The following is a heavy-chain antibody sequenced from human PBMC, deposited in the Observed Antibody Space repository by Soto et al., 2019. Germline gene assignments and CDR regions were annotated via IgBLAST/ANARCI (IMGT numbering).Heavy chain of an antibody. CDR1: GFTFSSYG. V-gene: IGHV3-30*18. CDR2: ISYDGSNK. CDR3: AKDRQTSSGWYGYFQH. Sequence: QVQLVESGGGVVQPGRSLRLSCAASGFTFSSYGMHWVRQAPGKGLEWVAVISYDGSNKYYADSVKGRFTISRDNSKNTLYLQMNSLRAEDTAVYYCAKDRQTSSGWYGYFQHWGQGTLVTVSS. D-gene: IGHD6-19*01. J-gene: IGHJ1*01.